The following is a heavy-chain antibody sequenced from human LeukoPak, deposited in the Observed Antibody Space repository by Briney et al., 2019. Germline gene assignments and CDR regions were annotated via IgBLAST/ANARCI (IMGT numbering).Heavy chain of an antibody. Sequence: SETLSLTCAVYGGSFSGYYWSWIRQPPGKGLEWIGEINHSGSTNYNPFLKSRVTISTDTSKNQFSLRLSSVTAADTAVYYCARGNILTGYCFDFWGQGALVTVSS. J-gene: IGHJ4*02. CDR1: GGSFSGYY. D-gene: IGHD3-9*01. CDR2: INHSGST. CDR3: ARGNILTGYCFDF. V-gene: IGHV4-34*01.